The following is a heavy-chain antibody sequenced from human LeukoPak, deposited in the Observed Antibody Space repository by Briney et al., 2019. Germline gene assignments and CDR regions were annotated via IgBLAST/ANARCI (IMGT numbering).Heavy chain of an antibody. CDR2: ISNTGSTI. Sequence: PGGSLRLSCAASGFTFSSYEMNWVRQAPGKGLEWVSYISNTGSTIYYADSVKGRFTISRDNVKNSLYLQMNSLRAEDTAVYYCARGKYSSGWFDYWGQGTLVTVSS. CDR1: GFTFSSYE. J-gene: IGHJ4*02. V-gene: IGHV3-48*03. D-gene: IGHD6-19*01. CDR3: ARGKYSSGWFDY.